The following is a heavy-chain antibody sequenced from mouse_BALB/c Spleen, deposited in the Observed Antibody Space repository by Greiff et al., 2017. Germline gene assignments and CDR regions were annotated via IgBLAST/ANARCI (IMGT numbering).Heavy chain of an antibody. D-gene: IGHD1-2*01. V-gene: IGHV5-6-5*01. CDR3: AVKSLLRLRDYWYFDV. CDR2: ISSGGST. Sequence: EVQLVESGGGLVKPGGSLKLSCAASGFTFSSYAMSWVRQTPEKRLEWVASISSGGSTYYPDSVKGRFTISRDNARNILYLQMSSLRSEDTAMYYCAVKSLLRLRDYWYFDVWGAGTTVTVSS. J-gene: IGHJ1*01. CDR1: GFTFSSYA.